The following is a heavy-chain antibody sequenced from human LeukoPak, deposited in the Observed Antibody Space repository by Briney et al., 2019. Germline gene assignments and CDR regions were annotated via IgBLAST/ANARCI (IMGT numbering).Heavy chain of an antibody. J-gene: IGHJ4*02. CDR3: ARVGPYDFWRSYYFDY. Sequence: SETLSLTCTVSGGSISSGSYYWSWIRQPAGKGLEWIGRIYTSGSTNYNPSLKSRVTISVDTSKNQFSLKLSSVTAADTAVYYCARVGPYDFWRSYYFDYWGQGTLVTVSS. V-gene: IGHV4-61*02. CDR1: GGSISSGSYY. D-gene: IGHD3-3*01. CDR2: IYTSGST.